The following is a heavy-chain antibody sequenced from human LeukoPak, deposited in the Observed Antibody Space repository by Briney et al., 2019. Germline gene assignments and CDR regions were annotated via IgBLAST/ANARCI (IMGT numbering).Heavy chain of an antibody. V-gene: IGHV4-59*12. CDR1: GGSISSYY. CDR2: IYHSGST. J-gene: IGHJ4*02. D-gene: IGHD3-9*01. CDR3: ARTQTYYDILTGYLGDYYFDY. Sequence: SETLSLTCTVSGGSISSYYWSWIRQPPGKGLEWIGYIYHSGSTYYNPSLKSRVTISVDRSKNQFSLKLSSVTAADTAVYYCARTQTYYDILTGYLGDYYFDYWGQGTLVTVSS.